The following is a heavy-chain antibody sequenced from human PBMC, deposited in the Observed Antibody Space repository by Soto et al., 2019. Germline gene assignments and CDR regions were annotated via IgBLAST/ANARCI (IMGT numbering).Heavy chain of an antibody. V-gene: IGHV3-11*06. CDR1: KFTFSDYV. D-gene: IGHD6-19*01. CDR3: ARWSFAPTSSDKGPFDR. Sequence: GGSLRLSCVASKFTFSDYVMHWIRQSPGKGLEWVAKITSTTGYTVYADSVRGRFIISRDNARSSVYLQIRSLSVEDTAVYYCARWSFAPTSSDKGPFDRWGQGTMVTVSS. J-gene: IGHJ3*02. CDR2: ITSTTGYT.